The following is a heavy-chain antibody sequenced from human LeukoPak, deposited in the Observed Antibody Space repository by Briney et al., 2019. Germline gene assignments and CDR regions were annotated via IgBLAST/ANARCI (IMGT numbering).Heavy chain of an antibody. CDR3: AISRYYYMDV. Sequence: SETLSLTCAVYGASFSGYYWSWIRQPPAKGLEWIGEIYHSGSTNYNPSLKNRLTMSVDKSNNQFSLNLMSVTAADTAVYFCAISRYYYMDVWGTGTTVTVSS. CDR1: GASFSGYY. J-gene: IGHJ6*03. CDR2: IYHSGST. V-gene: IGHV4-34*10.